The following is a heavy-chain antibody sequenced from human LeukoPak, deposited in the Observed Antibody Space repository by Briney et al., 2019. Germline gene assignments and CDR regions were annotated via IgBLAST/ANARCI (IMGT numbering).Heavy chain of an antibody. D-gene: IGHD1-20*01. J-gene: IGHJ4*02. CDR3: ARDGLTGRTDGTLDH. CDR2: ILYDGSKK. Sequence: GRSLRLSCVASGFTFSHYSLHWVRQAPGKGLEWVTLILYDGSKKYYTDSVRGRFTISRDDSKNTLYLQMNSLRPEDTAIYYCARDGLTGRTDGTLDHWGQGTLVTVSS. CDR1: GFTFSHYS. V-gene: IGHV3-30-3*01.